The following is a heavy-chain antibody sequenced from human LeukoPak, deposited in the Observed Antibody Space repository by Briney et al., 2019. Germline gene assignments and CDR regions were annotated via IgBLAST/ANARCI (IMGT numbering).Heavy chain of an antibody. CDR2: INHSGST. Sequence: SETLSLTCAVYGGSFSGYYWSRIRQPPGKGLEWIGEINHSGSTNYNPSLKSRVTISVDTSKNQFSLKLSSVTAADTAVYYCARGELLLWFGELFPSGMDVWGQGTTVTVSS. V-gene: IGHV4-34*01. CDR3: ARGELLLWFGELFPSGMDV. D-gene: IGHD3-10*01. CDR1: GGSFSGYY. J-gene: IGHJ6*02.